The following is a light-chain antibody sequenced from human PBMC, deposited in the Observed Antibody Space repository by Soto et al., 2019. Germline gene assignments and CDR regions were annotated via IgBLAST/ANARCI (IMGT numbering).Light chain of an antibody. CDR1: QGIRHD. J-gene: IGKJ1*01. Sequence: DIQMTQSPSSLSASVGDRVTITCRASQGIRHDLGWYQQKPGKAPKRLIYTASSLQSGVPPRFSGSGSGTKFTLTISSLQPEDFATYYCQQYGSSPPTFGQGTKVEIK. CDR3: QQYGSSPPT. V-gene: IGKV1-17*01. CDR2: TAS.